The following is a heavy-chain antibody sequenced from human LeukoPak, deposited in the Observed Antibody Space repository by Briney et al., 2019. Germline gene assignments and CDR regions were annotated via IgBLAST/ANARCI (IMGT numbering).Heavy chain of an antibody. J-gene: IGHJ4*02. CDR3: ASSLSDYYDSSGLDY. D-gene: IGHD3-22*01. Sequence: SVKVSCKASGGTFSSYAISWVRQAPGQGLEWMGRIIPILGIANYAQKFQGRVTITADKSTSTAYMELSSLRSEDTAVYYCASSLSDYYDSSGLDYWGQGTLVTVSS. CDR1: GGTFSSYA. CDR2: IIPILGIA. V-gene: IGHV1-69*04.